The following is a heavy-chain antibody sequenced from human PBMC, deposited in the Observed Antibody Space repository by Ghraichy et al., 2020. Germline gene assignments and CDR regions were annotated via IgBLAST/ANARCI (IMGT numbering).Heavy chain of an antibody. Sequence: SETLSLTCTVSGGSLNSYYWAWIRQPAGKKLEWIGRIFISGSTSYNPSLKSRVSMSVDTSKNQFSLKLDSVTAADTAIYYCARVKRADGTGSYFYFDYWGQGTPVTVCS. CDR1: GGSLNSYY. CDR3: ARVKRADGTGSYFYFDY. V-gene: IGHV4-4*07. CDR2: IFISGST. J-gene: IGHJ4*02. D-gene: IGHD3-22*01.